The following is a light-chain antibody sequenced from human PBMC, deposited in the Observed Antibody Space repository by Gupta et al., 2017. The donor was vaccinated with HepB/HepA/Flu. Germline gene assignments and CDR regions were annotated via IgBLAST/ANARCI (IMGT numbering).Light chain of an antibody. CDR2: DVS. V-gene: IGLV2-14*01. Sequence: QSALTQPAPVSRSPGPSLPHPCTGTSSDVGTYNYVSWYQQHPGKAPKLMISDVSKRPSGVSNRFSGSKSGNTASLTISGLQAEDEADYYCSSYTSSSTLVFGGGTKLTVL. CDR1: SSDVGTYNY. CDR3: SSYTSSSTLV. J-gene: IGLJ2*01.